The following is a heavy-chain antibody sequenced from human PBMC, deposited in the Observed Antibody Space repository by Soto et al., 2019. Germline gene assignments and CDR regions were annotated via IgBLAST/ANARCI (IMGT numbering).Heavy chain of an antibody. CDR2: IYYSGST. D-gene: IGHD4-17*01. J-gene: IGHJ6*02. CDR1: GGSISSGDYY. V-gene: IGHV4-30-4*01. CDR3: ARRPNDYAQALFYYYYYGMDV. Sequence: QVQLQESGPGLVKPSQTLSLTCTVSGGSISSGDYYWSWIRQPPGKGLEWIGYIYYSGSTYYNPSLASRVTISVDTSKNQFSLKLSSVTAADTAVYYCARRPNDYAQALFYYYYYGMDVWGQGTTVTVSS.